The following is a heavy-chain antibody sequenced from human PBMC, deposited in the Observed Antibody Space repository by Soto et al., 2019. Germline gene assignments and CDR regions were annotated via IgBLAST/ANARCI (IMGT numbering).Heavy chain of an antibody. V-gene: IGHV4-59*01. CDR3: ARAYRSRIAVADTGQFDP. J-gene: IGHJ5*02. CDR1: GGSISSFY. CDR2: IYYSGST. D-gene: IGHD6-19*01. Sequence: PSETLSLTCTVSGGSISSFYWSWIRQPPGKGLEWIGYIYYSGSTNYNPSLKSRVTISVDTSKNQFSLKLSSVTAADTAVYYCARAYRSRIAVADTGQFDPWGQGTLVTVSS.